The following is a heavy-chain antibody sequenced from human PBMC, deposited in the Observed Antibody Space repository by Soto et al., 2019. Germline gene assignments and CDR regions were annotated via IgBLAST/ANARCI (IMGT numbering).Heavy chain of an antibody. CDR3: ARDPAFGAFDI. Sequence: GGSLRLSCAASGFSFTSNWMAWVRQAPGKGLEWVANMNEDGSKKFYGDAAKGRFTISRDNARNSLYLQMNSLRAEDTAVYYCARDPAFGAFDIWGQGTKVTASS. J-gene: IGHJ3*02. D-gene: IGHD3-16*01. V-gene: IGHV3-7*01. CDR2: MNEDGSKK. CDR1: GFSFTSNW.